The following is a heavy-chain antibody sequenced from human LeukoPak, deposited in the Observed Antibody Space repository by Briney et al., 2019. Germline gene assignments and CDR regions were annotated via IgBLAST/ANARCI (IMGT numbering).Heavy chain of an antibody. D-gene: IGHD3-10*01. J-gene: IGHJ5*02. V-gene: IGHV4-59*06. CDR3: ARDSYYYGSGSRINWFDP. Sequence: ASETLSLTCTVSGSSISTYYWSWIRQPPGKGLEWIGYISYSGSTYYNPSLKSRVTISVDTSKNQFSLKMSSVTAADTAVYYCARDSYYYGSGSRINWFDPWGQGTLVTVSS. CDR2: ISYSGST. CDR1: GSSISTYY.